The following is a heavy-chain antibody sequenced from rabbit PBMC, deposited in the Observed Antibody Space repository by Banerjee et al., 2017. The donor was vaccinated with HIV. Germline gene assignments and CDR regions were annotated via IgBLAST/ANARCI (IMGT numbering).Heavy chain of an antibody. J-gene: IGHJ4*01. CDR2: IYTSNGRT. CDR1: GFSFSSGHY. V-gene: IGHV1S45*01. Sequence: QEQLEESGGDLVKPGASLTLTCTASGFSFSSGHYMCWVRQAPGKGLEWIACIYTSNGRTYYASWAKGRFTISKTSSTTVTLQMTSLTAADTATYFCARYYAAYVTFNLWGPGTLVTVS. CDR3: ARYYAAYVTFNL. D-gene: IGHD6-1*01.